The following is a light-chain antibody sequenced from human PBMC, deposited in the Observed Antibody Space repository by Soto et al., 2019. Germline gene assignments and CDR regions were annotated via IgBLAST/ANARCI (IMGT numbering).Light chain of an antibody. V-gene: IGLV1-40*01. CDR1: RCNIGAEYD. CDR2: GDN. CDR3: QSYDSSLTTFV. J-gene: IGLJ1*01. Sequence: QSVLTQPPSVSGAPGQRVAISCTGSRCNIGAEYDVHWYQQLPGTAPKRLIYGDNNRPSGVPDRFSGSKSGTSASLAITGLQPEDEADYYCQSYDSSLTTFVFGTGTKVTVL.